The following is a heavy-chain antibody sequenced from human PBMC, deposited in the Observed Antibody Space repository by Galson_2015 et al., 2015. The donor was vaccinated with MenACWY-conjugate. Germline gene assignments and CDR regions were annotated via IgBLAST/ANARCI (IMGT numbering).Heavy chain of an antibody. CDR3: AQYCSSTSCYAGKGA. CDR2: INSNGSST. CDR1: GFTFSSYW. D-gene: IGHD2-2*01. Sequence: LRLSCAASGFTFSSYWMHWVRQAPGKGLVWVSRINSNGSSTSYADSVKGRFTISRDNAKNTLYLQMNSLRAEDTAVYYCAQYCSSTSCYAGKGAWGQGTLVTVSS. J-gene: IGHJ5*02. V-gene: IGHV3-74*01.